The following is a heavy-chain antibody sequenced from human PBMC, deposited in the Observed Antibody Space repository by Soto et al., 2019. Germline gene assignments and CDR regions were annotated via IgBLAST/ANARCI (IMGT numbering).Heavy chain of an antibody. V-gene: IGHV3-73*01. CDR3: SRQASDFWSGKPQYYMDV. CDR1: GFTFSGSA. J-gene: IGHJ6*03. D-gene: IGHD3-3*01. Sequence: EVQLVESGGGLVQPGGSLKLSCAASGFTFSGSAMPWVRQASGKGLEWVGRIRSNGNNYATAYGASLKGRFTISRDDTKNTAYLQMNRLNTEDTAVYYCSRQASDFWSGKPQYYMDVWGKGTTVTVSS. CDR2: IRSNGNNYAT.